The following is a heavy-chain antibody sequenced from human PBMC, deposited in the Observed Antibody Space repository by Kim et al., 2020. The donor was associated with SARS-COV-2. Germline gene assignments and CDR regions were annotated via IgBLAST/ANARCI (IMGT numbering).Heavy chain of an antibody. D-gene: IGHD3-10*01. Sequence: SETLSLTCTVSGGSISSGGYYWSWIRQHPGKGLEWIGYIYYSGSTYYNPSLKSRVTISVDTSKNQFSLKLSSVTAADTAVYYCARSLGGYGSGSFRWFDPWGQGTLVTVSS. J-gene: IGHJ5*02. CDR2: IYYSGST. CDR3: ARSLGGYGSGSFRWFDP. CDR1: GGSISSGGYY. V-gene: IGHV4-31*03.